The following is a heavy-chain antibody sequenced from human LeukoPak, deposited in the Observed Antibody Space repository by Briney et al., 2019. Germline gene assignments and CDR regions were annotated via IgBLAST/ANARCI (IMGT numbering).Heavy chain of an antibody. CDR1: GYSISSGYY. J-gene: IGHJ5*02. CDR2: INHSGST. CDR3: ARRRRTSFRFDP. V-gene: IGHV4-38-2*02. D-gene: IGHD2-2*01. Sequence: SETLSLTCTVSGYSISSGYYWGWIRQPPGKGLEWIGEINHSGSTNYNPSLKSRVTISVDTSKNQFSLKLSSVTAADTAVYYCARRRRTSFRFDPWGQGTLVTVSS.